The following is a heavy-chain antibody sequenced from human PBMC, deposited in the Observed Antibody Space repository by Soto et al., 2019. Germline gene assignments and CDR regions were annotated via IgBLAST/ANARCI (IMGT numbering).Heavy chain of an antibody. V-gene: IGHV3-7*01. CDR2: KHGDGGKI. D-gene: IGHD5-18*01. Sequence: HPGGSLRLSCAASGFMFSAYWMSWVRQAPGKGLEWVANKHGDGGKIYYVDSVKGRFTISRDNAKRSLYLQMNSLRAEDTAVYYCARDFYGGYTYGPGDYWGQGARVTVSS. CDR3: ARDFYGGYTYGPGDY. CDR1: GFMFSAYW. J-gene: IGHJ4*02.